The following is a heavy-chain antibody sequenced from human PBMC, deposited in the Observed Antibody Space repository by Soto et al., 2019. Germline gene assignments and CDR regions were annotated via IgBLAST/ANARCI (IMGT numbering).Heavy chain of an antibody. CDR3: AKAIAAAGPPFDS. CDR1: GFTFSSYG. Sequence: GGSLRRSFAASGFTFSSYGMHWVRQAPGKGLEFVAVISYHGSNKYYADSVKGRFNISRDNSKTTLYLQMNSPRADDTAVYYCAKAIAAAGPPFDSWGQGTLVTVSS. J-gene: IGHJ4*02. CDR2: ISYHGSNK. D-gene: IGHD6-13*01. V-gene: IGHV3-30*18.